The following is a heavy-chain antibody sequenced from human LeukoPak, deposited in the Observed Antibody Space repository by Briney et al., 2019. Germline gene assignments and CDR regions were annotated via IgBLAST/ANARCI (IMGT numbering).Heavy chain of an antibody. J-gene: IGHJ6*02. CDR3: ARDWGDHSNPYYYYGMDV. CDR1: GFTFSSYS. D-gene: IGHD4-11*01. CDR2: ISSSSSTV. Sequence: GGSLRLSCAASGFTFSSYSMNWVRQAPGKGLEWVSYISSSSSTVYYADSVKGRLTISRDNAKNSLYLLLNSLRDEDTAVYYCARDWGDHSNPYYYYGMDVWGRGTTVIVSS. V-gene: IGHV3-48*02.